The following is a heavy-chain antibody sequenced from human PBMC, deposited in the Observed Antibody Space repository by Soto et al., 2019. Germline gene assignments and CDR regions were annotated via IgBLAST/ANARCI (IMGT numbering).Heavy chain of an antibody. V-gene: IGHV4-59*08. Sequence: SETLSLTCTVSGGSISSYYWSWIRQPPGKGLEWIGYIYYSGSTNYNPSLKSRVTISVDTSKNQFSLKLSSVTAADTAVYYCARLGSGGDLDYYMDVWGKGTTVTVSS. J-gene: IGHJ6*03. CDR3: ARLGSGGDLDYYMDV. D-gene: IGHD4-17*01. CDR1: GGSISSYY. CDR2: IYYSGST.